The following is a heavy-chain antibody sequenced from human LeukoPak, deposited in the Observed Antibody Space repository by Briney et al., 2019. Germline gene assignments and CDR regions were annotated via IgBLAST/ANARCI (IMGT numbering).Heavy chain of an antibody. CDR2: INPSGGST. V-gene: IGHV1-46*01. CDR1: GYTFTSYY. D-gene: IGHD5-18*01. J-gene: IGHJ4*02. Sequence: GASVKVSCKASGYTFTSYYMHWVRQAPGQGLEWMGIINPSGGSTSYAQKFQGGVTMTRDTSTSTVYMELSSLRSEDTAVYYCARVDTAMVFDYWGQGTLVTVSS. CDR3: ARVDTAMVFDY.